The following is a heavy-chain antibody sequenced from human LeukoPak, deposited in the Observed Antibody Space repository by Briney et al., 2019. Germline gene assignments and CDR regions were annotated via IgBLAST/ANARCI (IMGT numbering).Heavy chain of an antibody. D-gene: IGHD1-26*01. CDR2: ISGSGGST. J-gene: IGHJ4*02. Sequence: PGGSLRLSCAASGFTFSSYAMSWVRQAPGKGLEWVSAISGSGGSTYYADSVKGRFTISRDNSKNTLYLQMNSLRAEDTAVYYCAIGSGSYEGAFDYWGQGTLVTVSS. CDR1: GFTFSSYA. V-gene: IGHV3-23*01. CDR3: AIGSGSYEGAFDY.